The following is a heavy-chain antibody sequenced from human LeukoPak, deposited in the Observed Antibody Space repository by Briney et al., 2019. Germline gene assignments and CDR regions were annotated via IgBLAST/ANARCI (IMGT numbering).Heavy chain of an antibody. Sequence: PSETLSLTCTVSGGSLSSYSWSWIRQPAGKGLEWIERIYSSGSANYNPSLKSRVTMSVDTSKNQFSLKLSSVTAADTAVYYCARYIAGTTGYFDYWGQGTLVTVSS. CDR1: GGSLSSYS. CDR2: IYSSGSA. CDR3: ARYIAGTTGYFDY. V-gene: IGHV4-4*07. D-gene: IGHD1-20*01. J-gene: IGHJ4*02.